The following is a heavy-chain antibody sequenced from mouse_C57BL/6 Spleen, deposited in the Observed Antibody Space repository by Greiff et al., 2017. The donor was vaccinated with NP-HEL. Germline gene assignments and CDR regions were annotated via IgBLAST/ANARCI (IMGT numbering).Heavy chain of an antibody. J-gene: IGHJ3*01. CDR2: INPSTGGT. V-gene: IGHV1-42*01. Sequence: VQLQQSGPELVKPGASVKISCKASGYSFTGYYMNWVKQSPEKSLEWIGEINPSTGGTTYNQKFKAKATLTVDKSSSTAYMQLKSLTSEDSAVYYFARDYGSSYVWFAYWGQGTLVTVSA. CDR3: ARDYGSSYVWFAY. D-gene: IGHD1-1*01. CDR1: GYSFTGYY.